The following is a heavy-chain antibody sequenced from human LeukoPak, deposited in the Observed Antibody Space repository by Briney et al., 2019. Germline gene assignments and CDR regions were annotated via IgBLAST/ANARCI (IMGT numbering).Heavy chain of an antibody. CDR2: IYYTGST. D-gene: IGHD2-15*01. J-gene: IGHJ4*02. Sequence: PSQTLSLTRTVSGASISSGGYYGSWLRQHPAKGLGWLGYIYYTGSTYYNPSLKSRVTMSVDTSKNQFSLTLSSVTAADTGVYYCANHCSGGTCYRYYFDHWGQGTLVTVSA. V-gene: IGHV4-31*03. CDR3: ANHCSGGTCYRYYFDH. CDR1: GASISSGGYY.